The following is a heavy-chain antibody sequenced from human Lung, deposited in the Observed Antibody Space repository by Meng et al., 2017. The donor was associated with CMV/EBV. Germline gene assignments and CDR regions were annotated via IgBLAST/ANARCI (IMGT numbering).Heavy chain of an antibody. Sequence: GGSLRLSCAASGFTFNTYSMTWVRQAPGKGLEWVSYISSSGTTIHYADSVKGRFTISRDNGKNSLYLQMNSLRAEDTALYYWAGGMSIAAPRFFVYWGQGALVTVSS. CDR1: GFTFNTYS. J-gene: IGHJ4*02. D-gene: IGHD6-6*01. CDR2: ISSSGTTI. V-gene: IGHV3-48*04. CDR3: AGGMSIAAPRFFVY.